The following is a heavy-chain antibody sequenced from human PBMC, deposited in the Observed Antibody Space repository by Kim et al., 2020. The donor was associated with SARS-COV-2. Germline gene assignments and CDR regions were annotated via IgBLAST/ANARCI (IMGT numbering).Heavy chain of an antibody. Sequence: NPSLKSRVTISVDTSKNQFSLKLSSVTAADTAVYYCARQGYYDSSGEVGYWGQGTLVTVSS. CDR3: ARQGYYDSSGEVGY. D-gene: IGHD3-22*01. J-gene: IGHJ4*02. V-gene: IGHV4-39*01.